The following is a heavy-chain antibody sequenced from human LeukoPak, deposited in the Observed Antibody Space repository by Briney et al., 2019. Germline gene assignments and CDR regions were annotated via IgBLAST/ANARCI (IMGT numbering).Heavy chain of an antibody. D-gene: IGHD5-18*01. V-gene: IGHV3-30*18. J-gene: IGHJ6*02. CDR2: ISYDGSNK. CDR1: GFPFSNW. Sequence: GGSLRLSCVASGFPFSNWMTWVRQAPGKGLEWVAVISYDGSNKYYADSVKGRFTISRDNSKNTLYLQMNSLRAEDTAVYYCAKDLRSPSRIQLWQYYYYYGMDVWGQGTTVTVSS. CDR3: AKDLRSPSRIQLWQYYYYYGMDV.